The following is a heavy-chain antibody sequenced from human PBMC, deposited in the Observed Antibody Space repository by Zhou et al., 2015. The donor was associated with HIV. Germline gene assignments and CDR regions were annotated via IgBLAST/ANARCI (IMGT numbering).Heavy chain of an antibody. D-gene: IGHD1-1*01. J-gene: IGHJ5*02. V-gene: IGHV1-69*02. CDR1: GSTYYSDT. Sequence: QVQLVQSGAEVKKPGSSVNVSCKASGSTYYSDTISWVRQAPGHGLEWVGKIIPILGVPKYAQKFQGRVAITADRSTSTVYMELSSLQSDDTAVYFCARGGVGTPGVITVRYIGSDPSGDGTVVTVSS. CDR3: ARGGVGTPGVITVRYIGSDP. CDR2: IIPILGVP.